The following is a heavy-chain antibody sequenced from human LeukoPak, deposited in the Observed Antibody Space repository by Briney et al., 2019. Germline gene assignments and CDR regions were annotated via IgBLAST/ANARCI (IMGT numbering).Heavy chain of an antibody. CDR3: ARETRISYSYFHY. D-gene: IGHD5-18*01. Sequence: SETLSLTCTVSGASISSNGYYWSWIRQHPGKGLEWIGNIHYSGSTYYNPSLKSRVTMSVDMSQNQFSLKLNSVTAADTAVYYCARETRISYSYFHYWGQGTLVAVSS. J-gene: IGHJ4*02. V-gene: IGHV4-31*03. CDR2: IHYSGST. CDR1: GASISSNGYY.